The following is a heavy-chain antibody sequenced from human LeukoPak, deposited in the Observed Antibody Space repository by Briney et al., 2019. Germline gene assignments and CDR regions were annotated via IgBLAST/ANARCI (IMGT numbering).Heavy chain of an antibody. CDR2: INGDGSIE. CDR1: GFTFSSYW. D-gene: IGHD1-26*01. V-gene: IGHV3-7*01. Sequence: GGSLRLSCAASGFTFSSYWMTWVRQAPGKGLEWVSNINGDGSIENYVHSVRGRFPIFRDNAKDALYLQMSSLRVDDTAIYYCARDPIVGDTGGGDYWGQGTLVTVSS. CDR3: ARDPIVGDTGGGDY. J-gene: IGHJ4*02.